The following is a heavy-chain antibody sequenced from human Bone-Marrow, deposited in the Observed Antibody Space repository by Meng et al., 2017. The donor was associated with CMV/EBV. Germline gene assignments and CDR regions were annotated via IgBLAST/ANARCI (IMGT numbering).Heavy chain of an antibody. CDR3: ARDQSHNTTGTLYYYYYYGMDV. D-gene: IGHD1-1*01. V-gene: IGHV3-30-3*01. Sequence: GESLKISCAASGFTFSSYAMHWVRQAPGKGLEWVAVISYDGSNKYYADSVKGRFTISRDNSKNTLYLQMNSLRAEDTAVYYCARDQSHNTTGTLYYYYYYGMDVWGQGTTVTVSS. CDR1: GFTFSSYA. J-gene: IGHJ6*02. CDR2: ISYDGSNK.